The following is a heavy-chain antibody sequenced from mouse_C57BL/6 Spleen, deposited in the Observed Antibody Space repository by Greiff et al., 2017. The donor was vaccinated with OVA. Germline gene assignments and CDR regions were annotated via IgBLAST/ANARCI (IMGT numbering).Heavy chain of an antibody. Sequence: VQLQQSGAELVRPGTSVKVSCKASGYAFTNYLIEWVKQRPGQGLEWIGVINPGSGGTNYNEKFKGKATLTADKSSSTAYMQLSSLTSEDSAVYFCARERGNYGYFDYWGQGTTLTVSS. D-gene: IGHD2-1*01. J-gene: IGHJ2*01. CDR3: ARERGNYGYFDY. V-gene: IGHV1-54*01. CDR2: INPGSGGT. CDR1: GYAFTNYL.